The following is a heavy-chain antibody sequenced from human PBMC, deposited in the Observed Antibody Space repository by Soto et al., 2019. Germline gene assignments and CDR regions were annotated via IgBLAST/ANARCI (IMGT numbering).Heavy chain of an antibody. V-gene: IGHV1-18*01. Sequence: QVQLVQSGAEVKKPGASVKVSCEASGYTFTSYGITWVRQAPGQGLEWMGWISAYNGNTKYAQKLQGRVTMTTDTSTINTYIALRCLRYDDTTVYYCARDPNYLDYWGQGTLVTVSS. CDR3: ARDPNYLDY. J-gene: IGHJ4*02. CDR2: ISAYNGNT. CDR1: GYTFTSYG.